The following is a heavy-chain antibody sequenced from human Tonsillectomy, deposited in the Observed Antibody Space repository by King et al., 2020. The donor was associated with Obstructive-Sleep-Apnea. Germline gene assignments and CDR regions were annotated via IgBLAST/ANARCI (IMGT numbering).Heavy chain of an antibody. D-gene: IGHD3-22*01. V-gene: IGHV1-69*01. CDR1: GGTFSSYS. CDR2: IIPIFGTA. Sequence: QLVQSGAEVKKPGSSVKVSCKASGGTFSSYSIIWVRQAPGQGLEWMGGIIPIFGTANYAQKFQGRVTITAGESTSTAYMELISLRSEDTAVDYCARVGAEAMANFDYYDSSGYYPYGMDVWGQGTTVTVSS. CDR3: ARVGAEAMANFDYYDSSGYYPYGMDV. J-gene: IGHJ6*02.